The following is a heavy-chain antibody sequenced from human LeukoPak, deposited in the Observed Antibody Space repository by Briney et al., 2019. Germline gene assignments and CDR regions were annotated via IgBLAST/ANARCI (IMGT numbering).Heavy chain of an antibody. Sequence: SETLSLTCTVSGGSVSGYFWTWIRQPAGKELEWIGRVYTSGTTYYNPSLESRVTISLDTFNNQFSLRVTSVTAADTAIYYCARGTEKTRISGYYSFDHWGRGLLVTVSS. CDR1: GGSVSGYF. D-gene: IGHD5-12*01. V-gene: IGHV4-4*07. CDR2: VYTSGTT. CDR3: ARGTEKTRISGYYSFDH. J-gene: IGHJ4*02.